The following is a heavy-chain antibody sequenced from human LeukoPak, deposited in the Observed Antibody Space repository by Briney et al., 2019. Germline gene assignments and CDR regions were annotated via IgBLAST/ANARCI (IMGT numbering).Heavy chain of an antibody. CDR2: TRNKANSYTT. CDR1: GFTFSDHY. CDR3: VSHVF. V-gene: IGHV3-72*01. J-gene: IGHJ3*01. Sequence: VGSLRLSCAASGFTFSDHYMDWVRQAPGKGLEWVGRTRNKANSYTTEYAASVKGRFTISRDDSKNSLYLQMNSLKTEDTAVYYCVSHVFWGQGTMVTVSS.